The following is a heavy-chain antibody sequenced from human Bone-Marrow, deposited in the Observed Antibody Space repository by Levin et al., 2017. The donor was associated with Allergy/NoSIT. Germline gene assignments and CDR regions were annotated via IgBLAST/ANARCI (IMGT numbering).Heavy chain of an antibody. CDR1: GFTVSSNY. Sequence: GGSLRLSCAASGFTVSSNYMSWVRQAPGKGLEWVSVIYSGGSTYYADSVKGRFTISRDNSKNTLYLQMNSLRAEETAVYYCASGGPDYYDSSGYYYGGYFDLWGRGTLVTVSS. D-gene: IGHD3-22*01. CDR2: IYSGGST. CDR3: ASGGPDYYDSSGYYYGGYFDL. J-gene: IGHJ2*01. V-gene: IGHV3-53*01.